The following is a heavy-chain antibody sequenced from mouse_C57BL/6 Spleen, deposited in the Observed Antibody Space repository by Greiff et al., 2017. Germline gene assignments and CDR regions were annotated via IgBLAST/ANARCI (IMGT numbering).Heavy chain of an antibody. CDR1: GFNIKDDY. CDR3: TPRYGNGTAY. CDR2: IDPENGDT. D-gene: IGHD2-1*01. J-gene: IGHJ3*01. V-gene: IGHV14-4*01. Sequence: VQLQQSGAELVRPGASVKLSCTASGFNIKDDYMHWVKQRPEQGLEWIGWIDPENGDTEYASKFQGKATITADTSSNTAYLQLSSLTSEDTAVYYCTPRYGNGTAYWGQGTLVTVSA.